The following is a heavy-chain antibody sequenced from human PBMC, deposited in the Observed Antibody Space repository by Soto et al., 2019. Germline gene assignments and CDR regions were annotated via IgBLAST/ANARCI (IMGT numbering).Heavy chain of an antibody. Sequence: PGGSLTLSCAVSGFYFNNYGINWVRPPPGKGLEWVSSVSKSGYTYYSASVEGRFTISRDNSKAILYLQMNSLRAEDTAVYYCAAWAEGATEVHWGQGTLVTVSS. CDR1: GFYFNNYG. CDR2: VSKSGYT. CDR3: AAWAEGATEVH. V-gene: IGHV3-21*01. J-gene: IGHJ4*02. D-gene: IGHD2-15*01.